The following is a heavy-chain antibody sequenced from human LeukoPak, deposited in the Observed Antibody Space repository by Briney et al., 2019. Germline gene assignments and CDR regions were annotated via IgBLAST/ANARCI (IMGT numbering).Heavy chain of an antibody. D-gene: IGHD1-26*01. V-gene: IGHV6-1*01. CDR3: ARAPGVGAIPGWFDP. CDR1: GDSVSSNSAA. J-gene: IGHJ5*02. CDR2: TYYRSKWYN. Sequence: SQTLSLTCAISGDSVSSNSAAWNWIRQSLSRGLEWLGRTYYRSKWYNDYAVSVKSRITINPDASKNQFSLQLNSVTPEDTAVYYCARAPGVGAIPGWFDPWGQGTLVTVSS.